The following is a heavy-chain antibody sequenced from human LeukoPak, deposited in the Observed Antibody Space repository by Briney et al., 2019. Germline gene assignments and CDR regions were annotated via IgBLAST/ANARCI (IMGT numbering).Heavy chain of an antibody. J-gene: IGHJ4*02. CDR1: GYTFTNYD. Sequence: SVKVSCKASGYTFTNYDISWVRQAPGQGLEWMGGIIPIFGTANYAQKLQGRVTITTDESTSTAYMELSSLRSEDTAVYYCASGPYCTNGVCPLDYWGQGTLVTVSS. V-gene: IGHV1-69*05. D-gene: IGHD2-8*01. CDR3: ASGPYCTNGVCPLDY. CDR2: IIPIFGTA.